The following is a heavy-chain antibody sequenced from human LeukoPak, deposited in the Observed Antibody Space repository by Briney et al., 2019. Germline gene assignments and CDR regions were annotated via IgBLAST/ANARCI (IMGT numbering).Heavy chain of an antibody. CDR3: AGMTTVSPGPFDY. Sequence: SETLSLTCTVSGGSISSYYWSWIRQPAGKGLEWIGRIYTSGNTNYNPSLKSRVTMSVDTSKNQFSLKLISVTAADTAVYYCAGMTTVSPGPFDYWGQGTLVTVSS. D-gene: IGHD4-11*01. CDR1: GGSISSYY. CDR2: IYTSGNT. J-gene: IGHJ4*02. V-gene: IGHV4-4*07.